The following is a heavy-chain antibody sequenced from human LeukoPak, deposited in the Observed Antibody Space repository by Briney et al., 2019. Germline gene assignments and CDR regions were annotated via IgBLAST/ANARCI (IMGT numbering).Heavy chain of an antibody. V-gene: IGHV4-39*01. Sequence: SETLSLTCTVSGGSISSYYWGWIRQPPGKGLEWIGTVFYSGRTYYNSSLQSRVTISVDTSKNQFSLRLSSVTPADTAIYYGARLSNDYGDYEGHYWGQGTLVTVSP. D-gene: IGHD4-17*01. CDR2: VFYSGRT. CDR3: ARLSNDYGDYEGHY. CDR1: GGSISSYY. J-gene: IGHJ4*02.